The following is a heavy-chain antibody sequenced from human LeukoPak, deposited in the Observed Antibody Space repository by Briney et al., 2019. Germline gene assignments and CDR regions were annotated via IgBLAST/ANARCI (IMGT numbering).Heavy chain of an antibody. D-gene: IGHD2-2*01. Sequence: ASVKVSCKASGYTFTSYAMHWVRQAPGQRLEWMGWINAGNGNTKYSQKFQGRVTITRDTSASTAYMELSSLRSEDTAVYYCARAIEEIVVVPATDNWFDPWGQGTLVTVSP. CDR1: GYTFTSYA. J-gene: IGHJ5*02. CDR2: INAGNGNT. V-gene: IGHV1-3*01. CDR3: ARAIEEIVVVPATDNWFDP.